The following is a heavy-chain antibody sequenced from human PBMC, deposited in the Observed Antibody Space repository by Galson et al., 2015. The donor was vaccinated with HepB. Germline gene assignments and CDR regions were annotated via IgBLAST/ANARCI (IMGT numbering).Heavy chain of an antibody. V-gene: IGHV3-21*01. Sequence: SLRLSCAASGFTFSSYSMNWVRQAPGKGLEWVSSISSSSSYIYYADSVKGRFTISRDNAKNSLYLQMNSLRAEDTAVYYCARDMGLGWELPSYGMDVWGQGTTVTVSS. CDR3: ARDMGLGWELPSYGMDV. CDR2: ISSSSSYI. J-gene: IGHJ6*02. CDR1: GFTFSSYS. D-gene: IGHD1-26*01.